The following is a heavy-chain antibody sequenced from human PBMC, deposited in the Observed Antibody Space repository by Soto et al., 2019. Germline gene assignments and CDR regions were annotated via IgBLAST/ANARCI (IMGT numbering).Heavy chain of an antibody. J-gene: IGHJ4*02. Sequence: QVQLVQSGAEVKNPGASVKVSCKASGYTFTSYGFSWVRQAPGQGLEWMGWIGPYTGVTNYALKFQGRVTMTTDTSTSTAYVELRSLRSDDTAVYYCARDGDGPGRGYDYWGQGTLITVSS. V-gene: IGHV1-18*01. CDR3: ARDGDGPGRGYDY. CDR1: GYTFTSYG. D-gene: IGHD3-10*01. CDR2: IGPYTGVT.